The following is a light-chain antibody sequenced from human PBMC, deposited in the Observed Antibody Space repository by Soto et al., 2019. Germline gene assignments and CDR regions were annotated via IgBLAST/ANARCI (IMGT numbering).Light chain of an antibody. CDR2: QDS. CDR1: KLGDKY. V-gene: IGLV3-1*01. J-gene: IGLJ2*01. Sequence: SYELTQPPSVSVSPGQTASITCSGDKLGDKYACWYQQKPGQSPVLVIYQDSKRPSGIPERFSGSNSGNTATLTISGTQATDAADSYCQAWDSSTAVFGGGTKVTVL. CDR3: QAWDSSTAV.